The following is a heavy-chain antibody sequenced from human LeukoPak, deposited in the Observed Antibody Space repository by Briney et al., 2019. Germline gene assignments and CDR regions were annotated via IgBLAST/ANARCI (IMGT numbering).Heavy chain of an antibody. D-gene: IGHD3-10*01. CDR2: INNLGTST. Sequence: PGGSLRLSCAASGFTFSDHYMHWVRQVPGKGLVWVSRINNLGTSTNYADSVRGRFTISRDDAKNTLYLQMNSLRAEDTAVYYCARGGGAYYFDYWGRGTLVTVSS. CDR1: GFTFSDHY. J-gene: IGHJ4*02. CDR3: ARGGGAYYFDY. V-gene: IGHV3-74*01.